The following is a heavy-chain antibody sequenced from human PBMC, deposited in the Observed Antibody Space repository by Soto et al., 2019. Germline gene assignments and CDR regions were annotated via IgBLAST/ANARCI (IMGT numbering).Heavy chain of an antibody. V-gene: IGHV1-69*13. Sequence: SVKVSCKASGGTFSSYAISWVRQAPGQGLEWMGGIIPIFGTANYAQKFQGRVTITADESTSTAYMELTSLTSDDTGVYYCAGGNFRYWGQGTLVTVSS. CDR1: GGTFSSYA. CDR3: AGGNFRY. J-gene: IGHJ4*02. CDR2: IIPIFGTA.